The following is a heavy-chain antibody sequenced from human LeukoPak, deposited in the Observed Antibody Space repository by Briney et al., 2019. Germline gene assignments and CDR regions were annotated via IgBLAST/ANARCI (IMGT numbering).Heavy chain of an antibody. Sequence: ASVKVSCKSSAYTFNAYFLHWVRQAPGQGLEWMGWINPNNGGTNYAQKFQGRVTMTRDTSISIAYMELSRLRSDDTAVYNCGRDYYDGRIDCWGQGTLVTVPS. J-gene: IGHJ4*02. CDR3: GRDYYDGRIDC. D-gene: IGHD3-22*01. CDR1: AYTFNAYF. V-gene: IGHV1-2*02. CDR2: INPNNGGT.